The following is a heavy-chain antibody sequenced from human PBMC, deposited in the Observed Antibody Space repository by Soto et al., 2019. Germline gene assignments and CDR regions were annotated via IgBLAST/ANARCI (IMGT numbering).Heavy chain of an antibody. V-gene: IGHV4-34*01. J-gene: IGHJ6*02. CDR2: INHSGST. CDR3: ARRYYDFWSAYSFYYYGMDV. Sequence: SETLSLTCAVYGGSFSGYYWSWIRQPPGKGLEWIGEINHSGSTNYNPSLKSRVTISVDTSKNQFSLKLSSVTAADTAVYYCARRYYDFWSAYSFYYYGMDVWGQGTTVTVSS. D-gene: IGHD3-3*01. CDR1: GGSFSGYY.